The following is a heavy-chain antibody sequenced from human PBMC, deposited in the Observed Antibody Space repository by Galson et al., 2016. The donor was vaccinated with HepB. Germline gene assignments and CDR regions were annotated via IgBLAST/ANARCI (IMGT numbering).Heavy chain of an antibody. CDR2: IKQDGRDK. D-gene: IGHD3-3*01. Sequence: SLRLSCAASGFTFSRYGMHWVRQAPGKGLEWVASIKQDGRDKYYVDSVKGRFTISRDNAKNSLYLQMNSLRAEDTAVYSCVGALPALESYWGQGTLVNVSS. J-gene: IGHJ4*02. V-gene: IGHV3-7*04. CDR1: GFTFSRYG. CDR3: VGALPALESY.